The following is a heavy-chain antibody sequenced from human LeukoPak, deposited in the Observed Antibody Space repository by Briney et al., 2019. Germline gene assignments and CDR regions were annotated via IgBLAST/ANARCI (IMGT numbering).Heavy chain of an antibody. J-gene: IGHJ4*02. CDR2: INSDGSSK. Sequence: GGSLRLSCAASGFTFSSYWMHWVRQAPGKGLVWVSRINSDGSSKTYADSVKGRFTISRDTAKNTVYLQMNSLRAEDTAVYYCARGSLGDGSLLIDYWGQGTLVTVSS. V-gene: IGHV3-74*01. CDR3: ARGSLGDGSLLIDY. CDR1: GFTFSSYW. D-gene: IGHD1-26*01.